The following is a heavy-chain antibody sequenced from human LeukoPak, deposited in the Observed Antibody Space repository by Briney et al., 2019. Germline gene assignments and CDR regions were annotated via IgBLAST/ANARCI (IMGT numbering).Heavy chain of an antibody. CDR3: AKDNGV. V-gene: IGHV3-23*01. D-gene: IGHD2-8*01. Sequence: GGSLRLSCAASGFTFSIYCMRWVRQAPGKGLEWVSTINSGGGTYYAESVKGRFTISRDNSKNTLDLQMNRLRAEETAVYYCAKDNGVWGQGTLVTVSS. J-gene: IGHJ4*02. CDR2: INSGGGT. CDR1: GFTFSIYC.